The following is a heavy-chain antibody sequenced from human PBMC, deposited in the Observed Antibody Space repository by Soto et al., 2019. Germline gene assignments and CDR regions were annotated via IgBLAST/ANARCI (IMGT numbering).Heavy chain of an antibody. J-gene: IGHJ4*02. CDR1: GASVSSAEHY. CDR2: TYYSGGS. CDR3: ARLSGYDPAGAADK. Sequence: QVQLQESGPGLVKASQTLSLTCTLSGASVSSAEHYWSWIRQPPGKSLEWIGYTYYSGGSYYNASLRGRVSTSGDTSQNQFSLKLTSVTAADTAVYYCARLSGYDPAGAADKWGPGILVSVSS. D-gene: IGHD5-12*01. V-gene: IGHV4-30-4*01.